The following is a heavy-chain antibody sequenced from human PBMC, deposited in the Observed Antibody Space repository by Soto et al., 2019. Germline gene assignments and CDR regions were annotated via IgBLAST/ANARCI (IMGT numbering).Heavy chain of an antibody. V-gene: IGHV4-34*01. CDR3: TRRRYSSTGGGFDP. Sequence: QVQLQQWGAGLLKPSETLSLTCAVYGGSFSDYYWSWIRPPPGKGLQWIGDINHSGSPNYNPSLKSRVTISQDTAKNHFSRNLSPVTAADTAVYYCTRRRYSSTGGGFDPWGQGTLVTVSS. CDR2: INHSGSP. CDR1: GGSFSDYY. D-gene: IGHD2-2*01. J-gene: IGHJ5*02.